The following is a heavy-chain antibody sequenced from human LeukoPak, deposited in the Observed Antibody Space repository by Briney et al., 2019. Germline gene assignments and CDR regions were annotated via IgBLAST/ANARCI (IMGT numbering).Heavy chain of an antibody. Sequence: GGSLRLSCAAFGFTFSDYYMTWIRQAPGKGLGWVSYISTRSSSTDYADSVKGRFTISRDNAKNSLYLQMNSLRAEDTAVYYCAREDKWYFDLWGRGTLVTVSS. J-gene: IGHJ2*01. V-gene: IGHV3-11*05. CDR1: GFTFSDYY. CDR3: AREDKWYFDL. CDR2: ISTRSSST.